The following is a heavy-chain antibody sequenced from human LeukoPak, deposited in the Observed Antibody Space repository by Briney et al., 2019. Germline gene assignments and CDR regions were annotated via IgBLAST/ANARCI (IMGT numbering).Heavy chain of an antibody. CDR2: INTDGSGT. CDR1: GFTLSTYW. CDR3: ARDLGSCSSTSCRTDWFHP. Sequence: GGSLRLSCAASGFTLSTYWMHWVRQAPGKGLVWVSHINTDGSGTSYADSVKGRFTISRDNARNTLYLQMHSLRAEDTAVYYCARDLGSCSSTSCRTDWFHPWGQGTQVTVSS. D-gene: IGHD2-2*01. V-gene: IGHV3-74*01. J-gene: IGHJ5*02.